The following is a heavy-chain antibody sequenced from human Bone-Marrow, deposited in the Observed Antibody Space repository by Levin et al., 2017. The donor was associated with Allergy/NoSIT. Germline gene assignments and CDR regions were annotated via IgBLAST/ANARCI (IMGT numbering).Heavy chain of an antibody. Sequence: SQTLSLTCAVYGGSFSGYYWSWIRQPPRKGLEWIGEINHSGSTNYNPSLKSRVTISVDTSKNQFSLKLSSVTAADTAVYYCARGPPVYYDILTGPFDYWGQGTLVTVSS. D-gene: IGHD3-9*01. CDR3: ARGPPVYYDILTGPFDY. CDR1: GGSFSGYY. V-gene: IGHV4-34*01. J-gene: IGHJ4*02. CDR2: INHSGST.